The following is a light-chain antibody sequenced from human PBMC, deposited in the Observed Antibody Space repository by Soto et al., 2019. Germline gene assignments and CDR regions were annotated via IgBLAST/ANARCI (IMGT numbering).Light chain of an antibody. J-gene: IGKJ1*01. CDR2: AAS. CDR3: QQSYSTPPWT. CDR1: ETIASY. Sequence: DIQMTQSPSSLSASVGDRVTITCRASETIASYVNWYQQRPGKAPKLLIYAASTLQSGVPSRFGGSGSGTDFTLTITSLQPEDFATYYCQQSYSTPPWTFGQGTKVDIK. V-gene: IGKV1-39*01.